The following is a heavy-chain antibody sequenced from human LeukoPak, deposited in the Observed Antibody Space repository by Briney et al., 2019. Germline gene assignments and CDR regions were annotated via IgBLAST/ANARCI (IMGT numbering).Heavy chain of an antibody. J-gene: IGHJ4*02. V-gene: IGHV3-11*01. CDR2: ISSSGSTI. Sequence: PGGSLRLSCAASGFTFSDYYMSWIRQAPGKALEWVSYISSSGSTIYYADSVKGRFTISRDNSKNTLYLQMNSLRAEDTAVYYCAKGDYYDSSGYYQGFDYWGQGTLVTVSS. CDR3: AKGDYYDSSGYYQGFDY. CDR1: GFTFSDYY. D-gene: IGHD3-22*01.